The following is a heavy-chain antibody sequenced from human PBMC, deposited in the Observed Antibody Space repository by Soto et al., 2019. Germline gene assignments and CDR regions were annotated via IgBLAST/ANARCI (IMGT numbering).Heavy chain of an antibody. Sequence: GASVKVSCKASGYTFTSYYMHWVRQAPGQGLEWMGIINPSGGSTSYAQKFQGRVTMTRDTSTSTAYMELRNLRSDDTAVYFCARDGIAATTALDYWGQGPLVTVSS. V-gene: IGHV1-46*01. CDR3: ARDGIAATTALDY. CDR1: GYTFTSYY. D-gene: IGHD6-13*01. J-gene: IGHJ4*02. CDR2: INPSGGST.